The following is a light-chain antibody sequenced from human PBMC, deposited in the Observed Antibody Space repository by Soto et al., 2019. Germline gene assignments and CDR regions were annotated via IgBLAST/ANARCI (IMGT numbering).Light chain of an antibody. CDR3: SSYTSSSTVV. Sequence: QSALTHPASVSGSPGQSITISCTGTSSDVGGYNYVSWYQQHPGKAPKLMIYEVSNRPSGVSNRFSGSKSGNTASLTISGLQAEDEADYYCSSYTSSSTVVFGGATQLTVL. V-gene: IGLV2-14*01. J-gene: IGLJ2*01. CDR2: EVS. CDR1: SSDVGGYNY.